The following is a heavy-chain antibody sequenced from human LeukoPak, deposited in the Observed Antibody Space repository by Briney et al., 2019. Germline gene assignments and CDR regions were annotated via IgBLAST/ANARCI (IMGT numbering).Heavy chain of an antibody. CDR3: ARGFTHRMYYYAGGDAFDF. CDR2: INPNSGGT. CDR1: GYTFTGYY. Sequence: ASVKVSCKASGYTFTGYYMHWVRQAPGQGLEWMGWINPNSGGTNYAQKFQGRVTMTTDTSTSTAYMELRSLRSDDTAVYYCARGFTHRMYYYAGGDAFDFWGQGTMVTVSS. J-gene: IGHJ3*01. V-gene: IGHV1-2*02. D-gene: IGHD3-10*01.